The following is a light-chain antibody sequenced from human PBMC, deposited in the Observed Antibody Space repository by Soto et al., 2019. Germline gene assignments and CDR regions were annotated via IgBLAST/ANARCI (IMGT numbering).Light chain of an antibody. J-gene: IGLJ1*01. Sequence: QSVLTRPPSVSGAPGQRVTISCTGSSSNIGAGYDVHWYQQLPGTAPKLLIYDNNNRPSGVPDRFSGSKSGTSASLAITGLQAEDEADYYCQSYDSSLSGYVFVTGTKVTVL. CDR2: DNN. CDR1: SSNIGAGYD. V-gene: IGLV1-40*01. CDR3: QSYDSSLSGYV.